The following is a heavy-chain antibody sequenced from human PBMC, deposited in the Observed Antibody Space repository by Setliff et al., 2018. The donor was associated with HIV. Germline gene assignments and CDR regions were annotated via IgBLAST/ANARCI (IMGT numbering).Heavy chain of an antibody. V-gene: IGHV4-39*07. D-gene: IGHD1-26*01. Sequence: PSETLSLTCTVSGGSISTSRHYWGWIRQPPGKGLEWIGSIYYTGSTYYNPSLKSRVTISVDTSKNQFSLKLSSVTAADTAIYYCARSTVGAGASFPWGRGILVTVSS. CDR2: IYYTGST. CDR3: ARSTVGAGASFP. CDR1: GGSISTSRHY. J-gene: IGHJ5*02.